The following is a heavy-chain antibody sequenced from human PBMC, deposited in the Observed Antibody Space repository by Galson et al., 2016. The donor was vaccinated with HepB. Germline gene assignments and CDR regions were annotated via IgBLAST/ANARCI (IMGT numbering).Heavy chain of an antibody. CDR1: GFSLSTSGMC. CDR2: IDWDDDK. V-gene: IGHV2-70*01. J-gene: IGHJ6*02. D-gene: IGHD2-2*01. CDR3: ARMKGDIVLVPAARIPRYYYYGMDV. Sequence: PALVKPTQTLTLTCTFSGFSLSTSGMCVSWIRQPPGKALEWLALIDWDDDKYYSTSLKTRLTISKDTSKNQVVLTMTNMDPVDTATYYCARMKGDIVLVPAARIPRYYYYGMDVWGQGTTVTVSS.